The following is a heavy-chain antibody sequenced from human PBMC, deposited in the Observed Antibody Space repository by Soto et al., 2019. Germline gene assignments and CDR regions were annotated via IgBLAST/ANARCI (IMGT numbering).Heavy chain of an antibody. CDR3: ATKTGGGGEEGMDV. D-gene: IGHD3-10*01. V-gene: IGHV4-39*01. CDR2: IYYSGST. Sequence: TLSLTCTVSGGSISSSSYYWGWIRQPPGKGLEWIGSIYYSGSTYYNPSLKSRVTISVDTSKNQFSLKLSSVTAADTAVYYCATKTGGGGEEGMDVWGQGTTVTVSS. J-gene: IGHJ6*02. CDR1: GGSISSSSYY.